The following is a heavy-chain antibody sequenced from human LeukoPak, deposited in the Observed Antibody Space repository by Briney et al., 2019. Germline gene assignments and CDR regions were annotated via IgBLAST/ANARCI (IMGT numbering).Heavy chain of an antibody. Sequence: PSETLSLTCTVSGGSISSYYWSWIRQPPGKGLEWIGYIYYSGTTNYNPSLKSRVTISVDTSKNQFSLKLSSVTAADTAVYYCARGLNRYDFWSGGYYFDYWGQGTLVTVSS. CDR1: GGSISSYY. J-gene: IGHJ4*02. CDR2: IYYSGTT. V-gene: IGHV4-59*12. CDR3: ARGLNRYDFWSGGYYFDY. D-gene: IGHD3-3*01.